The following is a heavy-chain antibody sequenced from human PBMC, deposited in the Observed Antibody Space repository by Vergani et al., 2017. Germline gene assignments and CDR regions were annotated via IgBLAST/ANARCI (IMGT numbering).Heavy chain of an antibody. CDR3: AREVVTMVRGVIVYWFDP. D-gene: IGHD3-10*01. J-gene: IGHJ5*02. Sequence: QVQLQESGPGLGKPSETLSLTCTASGGPISSYYWSWIRQPPGKGLEWIGYIYYSGSTNYNPSLKSRVTISVDTSKNQFSLKLSSVTAADTAVYYCAREVVTMVRGVIVYWFDPWGQGTMVTVSS. CDR2: IYYSGST. CDR1: GGPISSYY. V-gene: IGHV4-59*01.